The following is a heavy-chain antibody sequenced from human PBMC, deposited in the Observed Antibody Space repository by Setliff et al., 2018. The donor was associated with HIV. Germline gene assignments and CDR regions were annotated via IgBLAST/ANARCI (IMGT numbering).Heavy chain of an antibody. V-gene: IGHV3-30-3*01. Sequence: GGSLRLSCAASGFTFSSYAMHWVRQAPGKGLEWVAVISYDGSDANYAESVRGRFTISRDNAKNTHYLQMTSLRPEDTAVYYCGVSGGSSPGYWGPGTLVTVSS. CDR1: GFTFSSYA. J-gene: IGHJ4*02. CDR2: ISYDGSDA. D-gene: IGHD2-15*01. CDR3: GVSGGSSPGY.